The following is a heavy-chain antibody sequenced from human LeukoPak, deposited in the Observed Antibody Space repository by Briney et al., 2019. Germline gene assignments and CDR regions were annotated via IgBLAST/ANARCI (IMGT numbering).Heavy chain of an antibody. J-gene: IGHJ4*02. V-gene: IGHV3-20*04. CDR1: GFTFDDYG. CDR3: AKLRDIVVVVAATDY. Sequence: GGSLRLSCAASGFTFDDYGMSWVRQAPGKGLEWVSGINWNGGSTGYADSVKGRFTISRDNAKNSLYLQMNSLRAEDTTLYYCAKLRDIVVVVAATDYWGQGTLVTVSS. D-gene: IGHD2-15*01. CDR2: INWNGGST.